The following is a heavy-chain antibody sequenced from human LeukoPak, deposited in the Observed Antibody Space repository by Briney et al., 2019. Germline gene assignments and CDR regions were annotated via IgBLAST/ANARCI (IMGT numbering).Heavy chain of an antibody. CDR2: IRYDGSNK. J-gene: IGHJ3*02. Sequence: PGGSLRLSCAASGFTFSSYGMHWVRQAPGKGLEWVAFIRYDGSNKYYADSVKGRFTISRDNPKNTLYLQMNSLRAEDTAVYYCAKDSRSPHTYYDSSGYYVRGAFDIWGQGTMVTVSS. CDR1: GFTFSSYG. V-gene: IGHV3-30*02. CDR3: AKDSRSPHTYYDSSGYYVRGAFDI. D-gene: IGHD3-22*01.